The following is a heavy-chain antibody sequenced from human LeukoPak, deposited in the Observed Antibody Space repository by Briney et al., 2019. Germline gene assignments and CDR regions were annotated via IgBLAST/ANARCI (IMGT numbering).Heavy chain of an antibody. D-gene: IGHD6-13*01. CDR3: MYRAYSSSWDPRVDY. Sequence: PGGSLRLSCAASGFTFSSYGMHWVRQAPGKGLEWVAFIRYDGSNKYYADSVKGRFTISRDNSKNTLYLQMNSLRAEDTAVYYCMYRAYSSSWDPRVDYWGQGTLVTVSS. V-gene: IGHV3-30*02. CDR2: IRYDGSNK. J-gene: IGHJ4*02. CDR1: GFTFSSYG.